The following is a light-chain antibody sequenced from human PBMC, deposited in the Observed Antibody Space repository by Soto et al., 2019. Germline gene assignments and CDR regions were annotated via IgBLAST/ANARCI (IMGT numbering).Light chain of an antibody. J-gene: IGKJ2*01. V-gene: IGKV3-20*01. CDR2: GAS. CDR1: QSVRNSY. CDR3: QQYGSSPYT. Sequence: EILLTQSPGTLSLSPGERATLSCRASQSVRNSYLAWYQQKPGQAPRLLIYGASGRATGIPDRFSGSGSGTDFTLTISRLEPEYLSVYYCQQYGSSPYTFGQGTKLEI.